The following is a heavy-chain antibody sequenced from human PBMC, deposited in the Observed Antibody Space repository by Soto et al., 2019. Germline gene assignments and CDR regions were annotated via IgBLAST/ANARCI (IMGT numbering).Heavy chain of an antibody. CDR1: GGSISSGGYY. J-gene: IGHJ5*02. CDR2: IYYSGST. Sequence: QQQQGPGLVKPSQTLSLTCTVSGGSISSGGYYWSWIRQHPGKGLEWIGYIYYSGSTYYNPSLKSRVTISVDTSKNQFSLKLSSVTAADTAVYYCAGGRTVTTTWFDPWGQGTLVTVSS. V-gene: IGHV4-31*04. D-gene: IGHD4-17*01. CDR3: AGGRTVTTTWFDP.